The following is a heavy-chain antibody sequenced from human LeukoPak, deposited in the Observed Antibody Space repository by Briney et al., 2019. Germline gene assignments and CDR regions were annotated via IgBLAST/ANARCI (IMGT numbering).Heavy chain of an antibody. CDR3: ARVLLGATTINYYYYYMDV. Sequence: GGSLRVSCAASGFTSSSYAMSWVRLAPGKGPEWVSSISGSGGSTYYADSVKGRFTISRDNSKNTLYLQMNSLRAEDTAVYYCARVLLGATTINYYYYYMDVWGKGTTVTVSS. CDR1: GFTSSSYA. V-gene: IGHV3-23*01. J-gene: IGHJ6*03. CDR2: ISGSGGST. D-gene: IGHD1-26*01.